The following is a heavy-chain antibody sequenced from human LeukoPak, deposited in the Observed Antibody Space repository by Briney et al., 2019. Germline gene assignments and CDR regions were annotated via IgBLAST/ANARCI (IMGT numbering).Heavy chain of an antibody. CDR2: ISGTSGRT. J-gene: IGHJ3*02. V-gene: IGHV3-23*01. CDR3: ARGFGAGGYAFDI. Sequence: GGSLRLSCAASGFTFSNYAMDWVRQAPGKGLEWVSAISGTSGRTYYADSVKGRFTISRDNSKNTLYLQMNGLRAEDTAVYYCARGFGAGGYAFDIWGQGTMVTVSS. D-gene: IGHD3-16*01. CDR1: GFTFSNYA.